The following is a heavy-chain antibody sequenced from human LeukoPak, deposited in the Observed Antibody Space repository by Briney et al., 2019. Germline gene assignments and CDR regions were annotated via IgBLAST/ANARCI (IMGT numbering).Heavy chain of an antibody. J-gene: IGHJ5*02. CDR1: GFTLSSYS. D-gene: IGHD1-1*01. V-gene: IGHV4-34*01. CDR2: INHSGST. Sequence: GSLRLSCAASGFTLSSYSMNWVRQPPGKGLEWIGEINHSGSTNYNPSLKSRVTISVDTSKNQFSLKLSSVTAADTAVYYCARRQLGNWFDPWGQGTLVTVSS. CDR3: ARRQLGNWFDP.